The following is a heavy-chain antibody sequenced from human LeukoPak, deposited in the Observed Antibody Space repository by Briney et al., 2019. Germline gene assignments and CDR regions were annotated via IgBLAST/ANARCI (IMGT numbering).Heavy chain of an antibody. CDR1: GLTFDDYG. CDR3: ARRSGRTNYYMDV. V-gene: IGHV3-20*04. CDR2: INWNGGST. J-gene: IGHJ6*03. Sequence: GGSLRLSCAASGLTFDDYGMSWVRQAPGKGLEWVSGINWNGGSTVYADSVKGRFTISRDNAKNSLYLQMNSLRAEDTALYYCARRSGRTNYYMDVWGKGTTVTVSS. D-gene: IGHD6-19*01.